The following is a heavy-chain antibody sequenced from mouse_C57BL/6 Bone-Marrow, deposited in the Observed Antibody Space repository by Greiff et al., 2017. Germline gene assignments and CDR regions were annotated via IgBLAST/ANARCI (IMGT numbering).Heavy chain of an antibody. J-gene: IGHJ4*01. CDR2: IDPKSGGT. V-gene: IGHV1-72*01. CDR1: GYTFTSYW. Sequence: QVQLQQSGAELVKPGASVKLSCKASGYTFTSYWMHWVKQRPGRGLEWIGRIDPKSGGTKYNEKFKSKATLTVDKPSSTAYMQLSSLTSEDSAVYYCARYGLRLDAMDYWGQGTSVTVSS. D-gene: IGHD3-2*02. CDR3: ARYGLRLDAMDY.